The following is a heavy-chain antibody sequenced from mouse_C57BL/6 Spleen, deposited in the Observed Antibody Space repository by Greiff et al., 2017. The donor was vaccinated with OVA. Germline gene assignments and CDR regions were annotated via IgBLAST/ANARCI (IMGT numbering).Heavy chain of an antibody. CDR3: ARDASFMRAMDY. V-gene: IGHV7-1*01. Sequence: DVHLVESGGGLVQSGRSLRLSCATSGFTFSDFYMEWVRQAPGKGLEWIAASRNKANDYTTEYSASVKGRFIVSRDTSQSILYLQMNALRAEDTAIYYCARDASFMRAMDYWGQGTSVTVSS. CDR1: GFTFSDFY. J-gene: IGHJ4*01. D-gene: IGHD1-1*01. CDR2: SRNKANDYTT.